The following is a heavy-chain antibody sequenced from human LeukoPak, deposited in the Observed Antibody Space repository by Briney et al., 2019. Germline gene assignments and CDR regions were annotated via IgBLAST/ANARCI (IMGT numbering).Heavy chain of an antibody. CDR2: INHSGST. J-gene: IGHJ4*02. CDR3: ARRRCSSTSCYFHRYYFDY. Sequence: SETLSLTCAVYGGSFSGYYWSWIRQPPGKGLEWIGEINHSGSTNCNPSLKSRVTISVDTSKNQFSLKLSSVTAADTAVYYCARRRCSSTSCYFHRYYFDYWGQGTLVTVSS. V-gene: IGHV4-34*01. D-gene: IGHD2-2*01. CDR1: GGSFSGYY.